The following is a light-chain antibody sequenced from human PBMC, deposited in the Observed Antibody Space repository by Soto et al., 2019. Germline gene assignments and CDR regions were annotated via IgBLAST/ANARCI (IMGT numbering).Light chain of an antibody. CDR3: QQYGSSPLIT. CDR2: GVS. CDR1: QRLSASD. V-gene: IGKV3-20*01. Sequence: PGQRATLSCRASQRLSASDTAWYQQKPGQAPKFLIYGVSSRATGIPDRFSGSGSGTDFTLTISRLEPEDFAVYHCQQYGSSPLITFGQGTRLEIK. J-gene: IGKJ5*01.